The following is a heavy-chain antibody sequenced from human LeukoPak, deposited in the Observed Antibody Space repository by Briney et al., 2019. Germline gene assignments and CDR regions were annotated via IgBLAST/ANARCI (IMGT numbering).Heavy chain of an antibody. CDR3: AREALNFTMDAFDI. CDR1: GGSISSYY. D-gene: IGHD3-10*01. J-gene: IGHJ3*02. Sequence: SETLSLTCTVSGGSISSYYWSWIRQPPGKGLEWIGYIYYSGSTNYNPSLKSRATISVDTSKNQFSLKLSSVTAADTAVYYCAREALNFTMDAFDIWGQGTMVTVSS. V-gene: IGHV4-59*01. CDR2: IYYSGST.